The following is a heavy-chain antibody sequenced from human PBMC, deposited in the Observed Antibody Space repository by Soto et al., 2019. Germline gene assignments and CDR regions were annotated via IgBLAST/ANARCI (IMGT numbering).Heavy chain of an antibody. CDR1: GGSISSGGYY. J-gene: IGHJ5*02. CDR3: ASRIAAAGKGNWFDP. D-gene: IGHD6-13*01. CDR2: IYYSGST. V-gene: IGHV4-31*03. Sequence: PSETLSLTCTVSGGSISSGGYYWSWIRQHPGKGLEWIGYIYYSGSTYYNPSLKSRVTISVDTSKNQFSLKLSSVTAADTAVYYCASRIAAAGKGNWFDPWGQGTMVTVS.